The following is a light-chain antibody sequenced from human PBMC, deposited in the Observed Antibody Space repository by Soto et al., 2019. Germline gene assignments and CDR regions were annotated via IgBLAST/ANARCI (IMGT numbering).Light chain of an antibody. Sequence: DIVMTQSPDSLAVSLGATPTITCKSSQSVLYSSNNKNYLAWYQQKPGQPPKLLIYWASTRESGVPDRFSGSGSGTDFTLTISSLQAEDVAVYYCQQYYSTSWTFGQGTKVDIK. CDR1: QSVLYSSNNKNY. CDR2: WAS. V-gene: IGKV4-1*01. J-gene: IGKJ1*01. CDR3: QQYYSTSWT.